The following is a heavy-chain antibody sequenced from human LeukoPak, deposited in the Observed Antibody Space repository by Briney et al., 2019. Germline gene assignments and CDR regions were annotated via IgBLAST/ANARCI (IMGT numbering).Heavy chain of an antibody. CDR3: AREPRSPGGRGRPFDF. V-gene: IGHV4-59*01. CDR1: GGSISSYF. Sequence: SETLSLTCTVSGGSISSYFWSWIRQPPGKGLECIGYIYYSGTTNYNPSLKSRVTISVDTSKNQFSLRLSSVTAADTAVYYCAREPRSPGGRGRPFDFWGQGTLVTVSS. CDR2: IYYSGTT. D-gene: IGHD2-15*01. J-gene: IGHJ4*02.